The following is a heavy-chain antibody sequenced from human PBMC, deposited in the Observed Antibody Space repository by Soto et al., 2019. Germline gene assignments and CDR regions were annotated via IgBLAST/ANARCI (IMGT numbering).Heavy chain of an antibody. Sequence: SVKVSCKASGGTFSSYTISWVRQAPGQGLEWMGRIIPILGIANYAQKFQGRVTITADKSTSTAYMELSSLRSEDTAVYYCARDSSGGSWLLGFWGQGTLVTVSS. CDR2: IIPILGIA. V-gene: IGHV1-69*04. J-gene: IGHJ4*02. CDR1: GGTFSSYT. D-gene: IGHD2-15*01. CDR3: ARDSSGGSWLLGF.